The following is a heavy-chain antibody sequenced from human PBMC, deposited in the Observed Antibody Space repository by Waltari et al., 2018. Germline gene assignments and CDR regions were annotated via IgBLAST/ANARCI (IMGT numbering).Heavy chain of an antibody. D-gene: IGHD3-10*01. CDR1: GFTFSSYA. J-gene: IGHJ4*02. CDR3: ARPRTAVAGNYFDY. CDR2: ISYDGSKK. V-gene: IGHV3-30*04. Sequence: QVQLVESGGGVVQPGRSLRLSCAASGFTFSSYAMHWVRQAPGKGLEWVAVISYDGSKKYYVDSVKGRFTISRDNSKNTLYLQMNSLRAEDTAVYYCARPRTAVAGNYFDYWGQGTLVTVSS.